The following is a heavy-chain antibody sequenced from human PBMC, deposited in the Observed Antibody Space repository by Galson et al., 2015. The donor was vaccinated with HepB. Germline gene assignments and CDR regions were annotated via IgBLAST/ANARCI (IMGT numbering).Heavy chain of an antibody. D-gene: IGHD6-19*01. CDR1: GFTFSSYG. CDR2: ISYDGSNK. J-gene: IGHJ4*02. V-gene: IGHV3-30*18. Sequence: SLRLSCAASGFTFSSYGMHWVRQAPGKGLEWVAVISYDGSNKYYADSVKGRFTISRDNSENTLYLQMNSLRAEDTAVYYCAKDTSISSGSGSSLGFDYWGQGTLVTVSS. CDR3: AKDTSISSGSGSSLGFDY.